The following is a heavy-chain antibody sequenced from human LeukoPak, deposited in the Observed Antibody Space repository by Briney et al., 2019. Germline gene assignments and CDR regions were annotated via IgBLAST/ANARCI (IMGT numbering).Heavy chain of an antibody. CDR2: FSPSGAGT. J-gene: IGHJ5*02. D-gene: IGHD3-10*01. V-gene: IGHV1-46*04. Sequence: ASVKVSCTAHGYTFASYYLHWARQARGQGLDWMGIFSPSGAGTNYAQKLQGRVAMTRDMSTSKVYMELSSLRSVDTAVYYCARAVSSYGSGWFDPWGQGTLVTVSS. CDR1: GYTFASYY. CDR3: ARAVSSYGSGWFDP.